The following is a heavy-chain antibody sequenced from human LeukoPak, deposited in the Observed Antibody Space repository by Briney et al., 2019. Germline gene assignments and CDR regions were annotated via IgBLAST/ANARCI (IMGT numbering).Heavy chain of an antibody. CDR2: ISSSSSTI. D-gene: IGHD1-1*01. CDR1: GFTFSSYS. Sequence: HPGGSLRLSCAASGFTFSSYSMNWVRQAPGKGLEWVSYISSSSSTIYYADSVKGRFTISRDNAKNSLYLQMNSLRAEDTAVYYCARPGHVLEADYWGQGTLVTVSS. V-gene: IGHV3-48*04. CDR3: ARPGHVLEADY. J-gene: IGHJ4*02.